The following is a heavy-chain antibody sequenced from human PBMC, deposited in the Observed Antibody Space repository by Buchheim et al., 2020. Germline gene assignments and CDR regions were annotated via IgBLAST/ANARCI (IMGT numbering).Heavy chain of an antibody. Sequence: QVQLVQSGAEVKKPGASVEVSCKASGYTFTSYDINWVRQATGQGLEWMGWMNPNSGNTGLAQKFQDRVTMTRNTSISTAYMELSSLRSEDTAVYYCARFVQSLVVVITDGWFDPWGQGTL. CDR1: GYTFTSYD. D-gene: IGHD3-22*01. CDR2: MNPNSGNT. CDR3: ARFVQSLVVVITDGWFDP. V-gene: IGHV1-8*01. J-gene: IGHJ5*02.